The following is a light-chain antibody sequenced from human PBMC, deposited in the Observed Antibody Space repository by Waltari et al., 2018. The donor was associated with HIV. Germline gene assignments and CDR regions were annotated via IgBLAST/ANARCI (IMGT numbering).Light chain of an antibody. CDR3: QSYDSSLSGPVV. CDR1: SSNIGAGYD. Sequence: QSVLTQPPSVSGAPGQRVTISCTGSSSNIGAGYDVHWYRQLPGTAPKLLIYGNSNRPSGVPDRFSGSKSGTSASLAIIGLQAEDEADYYCQSYDSSLSGPVVFGGGTKLTVL. J-gene: IGLJ2*01. CDR2: GNS. V-gene: IGLV1-40*01.